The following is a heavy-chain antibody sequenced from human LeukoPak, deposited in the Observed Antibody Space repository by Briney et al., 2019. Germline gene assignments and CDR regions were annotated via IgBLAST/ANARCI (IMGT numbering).Heavy chain of an antibody. J-gene: IGHJ5*02. CDR2: IYPGDSDT. V-gene: IGHV5-51*01. CDR3: ARGWGGNVAGDWFDP. D-gene: IGHD3-16*01. Sequence: GESLKISCKGSGYSFTSYWIGWVRPMPGKGLEWMGIIYPGDSDTRYSPSFQGQVTISADKSISTAYLQWSSLKASDTAMYYCARGWGGNVAGDWFDPWGQGTLVTVSS. CDR1: GYSFTSYW.